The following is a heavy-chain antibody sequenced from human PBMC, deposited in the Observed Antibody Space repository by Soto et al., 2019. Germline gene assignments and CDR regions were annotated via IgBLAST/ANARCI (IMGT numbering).Heavy chain of an antibody. CDR2: ISGSGVST. V-gene: IGHV3-23*01. J-gene: IGHJ3*02. CDR3: AKAITMIVVVIPDAFDI. Sequence: GGSLRLSCAASGFTFSSYAMSWVRQAPGKGLEWVSAISGSGVSTYYADSVKGRFTISRDNSKNTLYLQMNSLRAEDTAVYYCAKAITMIVVVIPDAFDIWGQGSM. CDR1: GFTFSSYA. D-gene: IGHD3-22*01.